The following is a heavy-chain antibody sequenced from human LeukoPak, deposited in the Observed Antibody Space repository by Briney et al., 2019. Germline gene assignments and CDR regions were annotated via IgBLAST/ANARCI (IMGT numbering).Heavy chain of an antibody. Sequence: GGSLRLSCAASGFTFSSYWMSWVRQTPGKGLEWVASIKQDGSEKYYLDSVKGRFTISRDNAKNSLYLQMNSLRAEDTAVYYCARDRAYDSSGYQYDYWGQGTLVTVSS. J-gene: IGHJ4*02. CDR2: IKQDGSEK. V-gene: IGHV3-7*01. D-gene: IGHD3-22*01. CDR1: GFTFSSYW. CDR3: ARDRAYDSSGYQYDY.